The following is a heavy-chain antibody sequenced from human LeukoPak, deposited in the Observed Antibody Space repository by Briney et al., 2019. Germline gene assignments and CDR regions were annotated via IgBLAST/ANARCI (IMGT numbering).Heavy chain of an antibody. J-gene: IGHJ5*02. CDR3: ARGAQWLGPNWFDP. Sequence: SETLSLTCTVSGGSISSYYWSWIRQPPGKGLEWIGYIYYSGSTNYNPSLKSRVTISVDTSKNQFSLKLSSVTAADTAVYYCARGAQWLGPNWFDPWGQGTLVTVSS. CDR2: IYYSGST. V-gene: IGHV4-59*08. CDR1: GGSISSYY. D-gene: IGHD6-19*01.